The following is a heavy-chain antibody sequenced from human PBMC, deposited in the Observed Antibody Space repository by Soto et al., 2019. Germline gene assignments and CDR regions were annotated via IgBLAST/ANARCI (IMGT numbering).Heavy chain of an antibody. D-gene: IGHD4-4*01. CDR3: TTALDYSNYAHPYYYGMDV. J-gene: IGHJ6*02. CDR2: IKSKTDGGTT. V-gene: IGHV3-15*07. Sequence: PGGSLRLSCAASGFTSSNAWMNWVRQAPGKGLEWVGRIKSKTDGGTTDYAAPVKGRFTISRDDSKNTLYLQMNSLKTEDTAVYYCTTALDYSNYAHPYYYGMDVWGQGTTVTVSS. CDR1: GFTSSNAW.